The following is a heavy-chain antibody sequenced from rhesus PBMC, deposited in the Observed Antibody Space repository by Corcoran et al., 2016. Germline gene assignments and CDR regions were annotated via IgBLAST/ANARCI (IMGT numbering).Heavy chain of an antibody. D-gene: IGHD5-24*01. CDR1: GGAISSGYYY. V-gene: IGHV4-122*02. Sequence: QVQLQESGPGLVKPSETLSLTCAVSGGAISSGYYYWSWIRQPPGKGLAWIGSITYRGSTSYNPSLRSRVTISRDTSQTQFSLKLSSVTAADTAVYYCARDTAGTDYWGQGVLVTVSS. CDR3: ARDTAGTDY. J-gene: IGHJ4*01. CDR2: ITYRGST.